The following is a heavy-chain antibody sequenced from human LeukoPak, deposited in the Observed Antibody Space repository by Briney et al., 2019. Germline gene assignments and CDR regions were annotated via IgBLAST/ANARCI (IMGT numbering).Heavy chain of an antibody. J-gene: IGHJ4*02. Sequence: KPSETLSLTCTVSGGSISSSSYYWGWIRQPPGKGLEWIGYIYYSGSAYYNPSLKSRVTISVDTSKNQFSLKLSSVTAADTAVYYCARVPYSSGPSFDYWGQGALVTVSS. D-gene: IGHD3-22*01. CDR1: GGSISSSSYY. CDR2: IYYSGSA. CDR3: ARVPYSSGPSFDY. V-gene: IGHV4-31*03.